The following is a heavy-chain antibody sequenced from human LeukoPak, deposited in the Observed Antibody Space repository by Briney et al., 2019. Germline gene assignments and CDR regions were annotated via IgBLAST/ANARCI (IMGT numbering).Heavy chain of an antibody. V-gene: IGHV4-39*07. J-gene: IGHJ6*03. CDR3: ARGRSTITFGGVRYYYYMDV. CDR2: IFYSGST. Sequence: SETLSLTCTVSGGSISTSSYYWGWVRQPPGKGLEWIGNIFYSGSTYYSPSLKSRVTISLDTSRNQFSLKLSSVTAADTAVYYCARGRSTITFGGVRYYYYMDVWGKGTTVTVSS. CDR1: GGSISTSSYY. D-gene: IGHD3-16*01.